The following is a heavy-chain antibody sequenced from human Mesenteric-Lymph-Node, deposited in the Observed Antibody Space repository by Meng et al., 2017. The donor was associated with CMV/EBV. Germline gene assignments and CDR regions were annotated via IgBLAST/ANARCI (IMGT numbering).Heavy chain of an antibody. CDR1: GFTFSSDT. CDR2: ISSSRNYE. J-gene: IGHJ4*02. D-gene: IGHD3-10*01. Sequence: GESLKISCAASGFTFSSDTMSWVRQPPGKGLEWVASISSSRNYEYYADSLKGRFTISRDTAKNSVFLQLNSLRVEDTAVYYCAREISMLRGGADWGQGTLVTVSS. CDR3: AREISMLRGGAD. V-gene: IGHV3-21*01.